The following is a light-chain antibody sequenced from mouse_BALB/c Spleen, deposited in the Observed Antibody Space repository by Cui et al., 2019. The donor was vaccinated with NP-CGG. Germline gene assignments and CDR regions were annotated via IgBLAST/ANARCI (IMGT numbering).Light chain of an antibody. V-gene: IGLV1*01. CDR3: ALWYSNHWV. Sequence: QAVVTQESVPTTPPGETVTLTCRSSTGTVTTSNYANWVQEKPDHLFTGLIGGTNNRPPGVPARFSGSLIGDKAALTITGAQTEDEAIYFCALWYSNHWVFGGGTKLTVL. CDR1: TGTVTTSNY. J-gene: IGLJ1*01. CDR2: GTN.